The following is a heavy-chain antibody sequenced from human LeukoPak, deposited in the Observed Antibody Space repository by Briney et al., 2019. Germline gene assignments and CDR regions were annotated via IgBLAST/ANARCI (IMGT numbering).Heavy chain of an antibody. D-gene: IGHD2-2*01. J-gene: IGHJ6*02. V-gene: IGHV3-13*01. CDR2: IDTAGDT. CDR3: ARGSCSSSSCYERLNGLDV. CDR1: GFTFSNYD. Sequence: PGGSLRLSCAASGFTFSNYDMHWVRQATGKGPGWVSSIDTAGDTYYPGSVKGRFTISRENAKKSFYLQMNSLRAGDTAVYYCARGSCSSSSCYERLNGLDVWGQGTTVTVSS.